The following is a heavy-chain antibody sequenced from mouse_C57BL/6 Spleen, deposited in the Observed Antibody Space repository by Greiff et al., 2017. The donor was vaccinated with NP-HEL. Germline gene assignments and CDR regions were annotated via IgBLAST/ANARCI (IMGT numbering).Heavy chain of an antibody. CDR3: AYGYDGPWFAY. CDR2: IYPGGGYT. D-gene: IGHD2-2*01. CDR1: GYTFTNYW. Sequence: VKLQESGAELVRPGTSVKMSCKASGYTFTNYWIGWAKQRPGHGLEWIGDIYPGGGYTNYNEKFKGKATLTADKSSSTAYMQFSSLTSEDSAIYYCAYGYDGPWFAYWGQGTLVTVSA. J-gene: IGHJ3*01. V-gene: IGHV1-63*01.